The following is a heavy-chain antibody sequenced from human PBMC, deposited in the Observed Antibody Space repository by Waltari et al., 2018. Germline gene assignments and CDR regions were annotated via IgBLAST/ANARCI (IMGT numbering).Heavy chain of an antibody. Sequence: EVQLLESGGGLVQPGGSLRLSCVASGFTLSSSAMIWVRQAPGRGLEWVSSIRGVGRVTYYADSVKGRFTISRDNSKNTLYLQMNSLRAEDTAVYYCAKGDHGTTVTPAGYWGQGTLVTVSS. D-gene: IGHD4-17*01. J-gene: IGHJ4*02. CDR2: IRGVGRVT. CDR1: GFTLSSSA. CDR3: AKGDHGTTVTPAGY. V-gene: IGHV3-23*01.